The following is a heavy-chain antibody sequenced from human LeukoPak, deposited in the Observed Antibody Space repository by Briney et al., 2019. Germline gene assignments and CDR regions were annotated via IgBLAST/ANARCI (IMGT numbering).Heavy chain of an antibody. J-gene: IGHJ4*02. Sequence: PGGSLRLPCAASGFTFSSYGMHWVRQAPGKGLEWVAVISYDGSNKYYADSVKGRFTISRDNSKNTLYLQMNSLRAEDTAVYYCARETYSSGHWGQGTLVTVSS. V-gene: IGHV3-30*03. CDR3: ARETYSSGH. CDR2: ISYDGSNK. D-gene: IGHD6-19*01. CDR1: GFTFSSYG.